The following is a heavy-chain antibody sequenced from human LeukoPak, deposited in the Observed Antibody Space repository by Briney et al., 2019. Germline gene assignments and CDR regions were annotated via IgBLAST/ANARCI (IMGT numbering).Heavy chain of an antibody. CDR1: GGSFSGYY. Sequence: SETLSLTCAVYGGSFSGYYWSWIRQPPGKGLEWIGEINHSGSTNYNPSLKSRVTISVDTSKNQFSLKLSSVTAADTAVYYCARQYVADPSKHDYWGQGTLVTVSS. CDR2: INHSGST. D-gene: IGHD6-19*01. CDR3: ARQYVADPSKHDY. V-gene: IGHV4-34*01. J-gene: IGHJ4*02.